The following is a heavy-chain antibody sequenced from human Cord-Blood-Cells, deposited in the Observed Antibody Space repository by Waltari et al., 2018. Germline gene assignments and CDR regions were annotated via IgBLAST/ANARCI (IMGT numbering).Heavy chain of an antibody. CDR2: VDPEDSET. V-gene: IGHV1-24*01. CDR1: GYTLTELS. CDR3: ATGGITMVRGVTLFDY. J-gene: IGHJ4*02. Sequence: QVQLVQSGDEVKKPGASVKVSCKVSGYTLTELSMHWVRQAPGKGLEWMGGVDPEDSETIYAQKFQGRVTMTEDTATETAYMELSSLRSEDTAVYYCATGGITMVRGVTLFDYWGQGTLVTVSS. D-gene: IGHD3-10*01.